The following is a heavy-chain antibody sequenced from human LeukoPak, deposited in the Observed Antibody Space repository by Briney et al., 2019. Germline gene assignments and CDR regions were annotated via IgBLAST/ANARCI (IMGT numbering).Heavy chain of an antibody. Sequence: SETLSLTCTVSGGSISSYYWSWIRQPPGKGLEWIGYIYYSGSTNYNPSLKRRVTISVDTSKNQFSLKLSSVTAADTAVYYCALLEYYYDSSGYYPSGFDPWGQGTLVTVSS. D-gene: IGHD3-22*01. CDR1: GGSISSYY. CDR3: ALLEYYYDSSGYYPSGFDP. CDR2: IYYSGST. J-gene: IGHJ5*02. V-gene: IGHV4-59*08.